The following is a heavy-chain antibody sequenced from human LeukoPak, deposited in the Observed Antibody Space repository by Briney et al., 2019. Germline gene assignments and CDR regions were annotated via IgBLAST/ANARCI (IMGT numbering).Heavy chain of an antibody. D-gene: IGHD6-13*01. J-gene: IGHJ4*02. V-gene: IGHV3-23*01. CDR2: ISGSGGST. CDR3: ARRHSSSWYSISSTFDY. CDR1: GFTFSSYA. Sequence: GSLRLSCAASGFTFSSYAMSWVRQAPGKGLEWVSAISGSGGSTYYADSVKGRFTISRDNSKNTLYLQMNSLRAEDTAVYYCARRHSSSWYSISSTFDYWGQGTLVTVSS.